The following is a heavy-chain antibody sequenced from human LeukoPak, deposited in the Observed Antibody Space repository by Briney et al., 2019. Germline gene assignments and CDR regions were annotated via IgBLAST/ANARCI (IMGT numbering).Heavy chain of an antibody. Sequence: ASVKVFCKASGYTFTGYYMHWVRQAPGQGLEWMGWINPNSGGTNYAQKFQGRVTKTRDTSISTAYMELSRLRSDDTAVYYCATDIHCSSTSCNAYWGQGTLVTVSS. V-gene: IGHV1-2*02. J-gene: IGHJ4*02. CDR3: ATDIHCSSTSCNAY. CDR2: INPNSGGT. D-gene: IGHD2-2*01. CDR1: GYTFTGYY.